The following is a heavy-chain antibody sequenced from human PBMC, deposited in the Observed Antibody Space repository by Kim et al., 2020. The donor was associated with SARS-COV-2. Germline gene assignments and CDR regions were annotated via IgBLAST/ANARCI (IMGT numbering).Heavy chain of an antibody. D-gene: IGHD3-10*01. CDR2: ISYDGSNK. Sequence: GGSLRLSCAASGFTFNDYAMHWVRQAPGKGLEWVAFISYDGSNKFYADSVKGRFTISRDNSKNTLYLQMNSLRPDDTAVYYCAKKAGNGYFDYWGQGTLVTVSS. V-gene: IGHV3-30*18. CDR1: GFTFNDYA. CDR3: AKKAGNGYFDY. J-gene: IGHJ4*02.